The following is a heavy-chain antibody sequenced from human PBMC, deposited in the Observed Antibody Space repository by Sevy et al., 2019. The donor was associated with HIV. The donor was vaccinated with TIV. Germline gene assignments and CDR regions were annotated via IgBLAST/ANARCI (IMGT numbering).Heavy chain of an antibody. D-gene: IGHD6-6*01. CDR1: GFTFSSYG. Sequence: GGSLRLSCAASGFTFSSYGMHWVRQAPGKGLEWVAVIWYDGSNKYYADSVKGRFTISRDNSKNTLYLQMNSLRAEDTAVYYCARDVVKEGSSAGGGDYWGQGTLVTVSS. J-gene: IGHJ4*02. CDR2: IWYDGSNK. CDR3: ARDVVKEGSSAGGGDY. V-gene: IGHV3-33*01.